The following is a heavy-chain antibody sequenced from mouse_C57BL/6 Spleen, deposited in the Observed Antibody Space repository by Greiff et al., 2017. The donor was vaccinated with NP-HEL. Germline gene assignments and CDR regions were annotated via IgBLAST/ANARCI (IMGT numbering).Heavy chain of an antibody. Sequence: QVQLKQPGAELVKPGASVKLSCKASGYTFTSYWMHWVKQRPGQGLEWIGMIHPNSGSTNYNEKFKSKATLTVDKSSSTAYMQLSSLTSEDSAVYYCATMVTTSYYFDYWGQGTTLTVSS. CDR3: ATMVTTSYYFDY. V-gene: IGHV1-64*01. J-gene: IGHJ2*01. CDR2: IHPNSGST. D-gene: IGHD2-2*01. CDR1: GYTFTSYW.